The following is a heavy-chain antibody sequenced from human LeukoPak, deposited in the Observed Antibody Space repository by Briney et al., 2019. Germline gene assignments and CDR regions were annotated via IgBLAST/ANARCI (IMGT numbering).Heavy chain of an antibody. J-gene: IGHJ3*02. CDR3: ARGGYYSHEAFDI. D-gene: IGHD3-22*01. V-gene: IGHV3-74*01. CDR1: GFTFSSYA. Sequence: GGSLRLSCAASGFTFSSYAMSWVRQAPGKGLVWVSRINGDGSTTSYADSVKGRFTISRDTAKNTLYLQMNSLRAEDTAVYYCARGGYYSHEAFDIWGQGTMVTVSS. CDR2: INGDGSTT.